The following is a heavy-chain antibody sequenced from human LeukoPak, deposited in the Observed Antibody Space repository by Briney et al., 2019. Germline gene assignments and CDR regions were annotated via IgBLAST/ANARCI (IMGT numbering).Heavy chain of an antibody. CDR1: GFTFSTYV. D-gene: IGHD5-18*01. CDR3: AKDLARGYSYGYLEDWFDP. V-gene: IGHV3-30*18. CDR2: KDH. J-gene: IGHJ5*02. Sequence: GGSLRLSCAASGFTFSTYVMHWVRQAPGKGLEWVAVKDHCAGSVKGRFTISRDNSKNTLYLQMNSLRAEDTAVYYCAKDLARGYSYGYLEDWFDPWGQGTLVTVSS.